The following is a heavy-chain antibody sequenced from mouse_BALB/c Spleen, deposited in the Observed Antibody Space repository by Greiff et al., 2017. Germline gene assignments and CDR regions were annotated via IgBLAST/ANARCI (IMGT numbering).Heavy chain of an antibody. V-gene: IGHV1S53*02. CDR3: KYRFAY. J-gene: IGHJ3*01. CDR2: ISPGNGDI. Sequence: QVQLQQSDAELVKPGASVKISCTASGYTFTDHAIHWVEQTPEQGLEWIGYISPGNGDIKYNEKFKGKATLTADKSSSTAYKQLNSRTSEDSAVYFCKYRFAYWGQGTLVTVSA. CDR1: GYTFTDHA.